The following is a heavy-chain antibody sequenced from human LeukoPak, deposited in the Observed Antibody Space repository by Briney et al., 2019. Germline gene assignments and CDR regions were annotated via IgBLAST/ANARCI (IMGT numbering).Heavy chain of an antibody. D-gene: IGHD4-23*01. J-gene: IGHJ4*02. CDR3: VRGGKATVVTM. CDR1: GGSINSYY. CDR2: IYSSGST. V-gene: IGHV4-4*07. Sequence: KTSETLSLTCTVSGGSINSYYWSWIRQPAGKGLEWIGRIYSSGSTNYNPSLKSRVSMSVDTSKNQFSLKLTSVTAADTAVYYCVRGGKATVVTMWGQGILVTVSS.